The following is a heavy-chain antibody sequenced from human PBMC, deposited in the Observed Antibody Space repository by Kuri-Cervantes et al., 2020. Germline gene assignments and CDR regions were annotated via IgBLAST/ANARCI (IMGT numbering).Heavy chain of an antibody. J-gene: IGHJ3*02. CDR2: IYTSGST. Sequence: LRLSCTVSGGSISSGSYYWSWIRQPAGKGLEWIGRIYTSGSTNYNPSLKSRVTMSVDTSKNQFSLKLSSVTAADTAVYYCARIVGALHAFDIWGQGTMVTVSS. CDR1: GGSISSGSYY. D-gene: IGHD1-26*01. CDR3: ARIVGALHAFDI. V-gene: IGHV4-61*02.